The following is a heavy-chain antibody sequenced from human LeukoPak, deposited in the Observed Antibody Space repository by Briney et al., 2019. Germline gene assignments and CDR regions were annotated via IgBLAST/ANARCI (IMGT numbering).Heavy chain of an antibody. D-gene: IGHD3-10*01. V-gene: IGHV4-59*12. CDR1: GDSISGYY. CDR3: ASSRITMVRGVIRGFDY. Sequence: SETLSLTCTVSGDSISGYYWSWIRQPPGKGLEWIGYVFSSGTTNYNPSLKSRVTISVDTSKNQFSLKLSSVTAADTAVYYCASSRITMVRGVIRGFDYWGQGTLVTVSS. J-gene: IGHJ4*02. CDR2: VFSSGTT.